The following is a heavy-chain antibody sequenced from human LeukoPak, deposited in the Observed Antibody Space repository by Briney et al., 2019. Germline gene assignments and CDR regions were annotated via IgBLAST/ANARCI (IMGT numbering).Heavy chain of an antibody. V-gene: IGHV3-21*01. Sequence: PGGSLRLSCAASGFTFNNYNMNWVRQAPGKALEWVSSITSSSTYIFYADSVKGRFTISRDNAKNSLYLQMNSLRAEDTAVYYCARVDGYDWVIDYWGQGTLVTVSS. CDR3: ARVDGYDWVIDY. D-gene: IGHD5-12*01. CDR2: ITSSSTYI. CDR1: GFTFNNYN. J-gene: IGHJ4*02.